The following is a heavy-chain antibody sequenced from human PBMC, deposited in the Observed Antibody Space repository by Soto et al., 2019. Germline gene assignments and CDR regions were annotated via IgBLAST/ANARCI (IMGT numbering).Heavy chain of an antibody. CDR1: GFTFSSYA. Sequence: PGGSLRLSCAASGFTFSSYAMSWVRQAPGKGLEWVSAISSSGGSTYYADSVKGRFTISRDNSKNTLILQMNSLRAEDTAVYYCAKDYCSSTSCPGDYWGQGTLVTVSS. V-gene: IGHV3-23*01. J-gene: IGHJ4*02. CDR2: ISSSGGST. CDR3: AKDYCSSTSCPGDY. D-gene: IGHD2-2*01.